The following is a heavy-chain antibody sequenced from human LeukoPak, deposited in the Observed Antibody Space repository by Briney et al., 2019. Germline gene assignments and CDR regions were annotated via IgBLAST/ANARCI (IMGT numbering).Heavy chain of an antibody. J-gene: IGHJ4*01. CDR2: ISGSGGST. V-gene: IGHV3-23*01. CDR1: GFTFSSYA. CDR3: GAYDYIWGSYRYRLSDY. Sequence: GGSLRLSCAASGFTFSSYAMSWVRQAPGKGLEWVSAISGSGGSTYYADSVKGRFTISRDNSKNTLYLQMNSLRAEDTAVYYCGAYDYIWGSYRYRLSDYWGHGTLVTVSS. D-gene: IGHD3-16*02.